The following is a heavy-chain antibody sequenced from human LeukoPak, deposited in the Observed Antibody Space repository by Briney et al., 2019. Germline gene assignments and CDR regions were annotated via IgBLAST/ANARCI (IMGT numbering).Heavy chain of an antibody. CDR3: ARSGDYFDY. CDR2: IYYSGST. CDR1: GGSISSYY. V-gene: IGHV4-59*01. J-gene: IGHJ4*02. Sequence: PSETLSLTCTVSGGSISSYYWSWIRQPPGKGLEWIGYIYYSGSTNYNPSLKSRVTISVDTSKNQFSLKLSSVTAADTAVNYCARSGDYFDYWGQGTLVTVSS.